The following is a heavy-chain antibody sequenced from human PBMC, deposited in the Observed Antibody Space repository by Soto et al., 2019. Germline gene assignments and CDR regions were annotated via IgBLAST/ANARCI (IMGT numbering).Heavy chain of an antibody. CDR3: ARGRGTRRGVAGLRDYYYYGMDV. CDR1: GYTFTSYA. CDR2: INAGNGNT. Sequence: AASVKVSCKASGYTFTSYAMHWVRQAPGQRLEWMGWINAGNGNTKYSQKFQGRVTITRDTSASTAYMELSSLRSEDTAVYYCARGRGTRRGVAGLRDYYYYGMDVWGQGTTVTVS. V-gene: IGHV1-3*01. D-gene: IGHD6-19*01. J-gene: IGHJ6*02.